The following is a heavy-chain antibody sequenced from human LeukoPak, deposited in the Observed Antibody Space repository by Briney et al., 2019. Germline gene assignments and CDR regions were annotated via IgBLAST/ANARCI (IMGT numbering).Heavy chain of an antibody. D-gene: IGHD1-26*01. CDR3: ARVQWELRGVGSYFEY. CDR2: IKQDGSEK. V-gene: IGHV3-7*01. Sequence: GGSLRLSCAASGFNFNDYYMSWIRQAPGKGLEWVANIKQDGSEKYYVDSVKGRFTMSRDNAKNSLYLQMNSLRAEDTAVYYCARVQWELRGVGSYFEYWGQGALVTVSS. J-gene: IGHJ4*02. CDR1: GFNFNDYY.